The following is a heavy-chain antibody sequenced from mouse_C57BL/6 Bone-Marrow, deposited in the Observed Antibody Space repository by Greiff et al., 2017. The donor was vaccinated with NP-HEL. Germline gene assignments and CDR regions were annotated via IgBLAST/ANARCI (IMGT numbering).Heavy chain of an antibody. CDR3: ARWYYGSSNYAMDY. V-gene: IGHV1-72*01. CDR1: GYTFTSYW. J-gene: IGHJ4*01. Sequence: QVQLQQPGAELVKPGASVKLSCKASGYTFTSYWMHWVKQRPGRGLGWIGRIDPNSGGTRYNEKFKSKATLTVDKPSSTAYMQLSSLTSEDSAVYYCARWYYGSSNYAMDYWGQGTSVTVSS. D-gene: IGHD1-1*01. CDR2: IDPNSGGT.